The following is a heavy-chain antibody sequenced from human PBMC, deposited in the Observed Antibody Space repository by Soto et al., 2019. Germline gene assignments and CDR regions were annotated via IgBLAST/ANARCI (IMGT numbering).Heavy chain of an antibody. CDR2: INPHSGDS. CDR1: GXTFXXXX. CDR3: XXXXXXYXSPRXSYGMDV. D-gene: IGHD3-16*01. J-gene: IGHJ6*02. Sequence: QVQLVQSGAELQKPGASVKVSCRSSGXTFXXXXXXXVRQAXGQGLEWMGWINPHSGDSNYAQKFQGRVIMTRDTSISTVFLXXXXXXXXXXXXXXXXXXXXXYXSPRXSYGMDVWGQGTSVTVSS. V-gene: IGHV1-2*02.